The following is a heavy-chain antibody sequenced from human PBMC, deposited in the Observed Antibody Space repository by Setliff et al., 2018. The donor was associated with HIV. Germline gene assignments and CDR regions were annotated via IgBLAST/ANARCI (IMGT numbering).Heavy chain of an antibody. J-gene: IGHJ6*02. CDR1: GGSFIGSSFQ. V-gene: IGHV4-39*07. CDR2: IYYSGST. Sequence: PSETLSLTCTVSGGSFIGSSFQSTWIRQAPGKGLEWIGNIYYSGSTYYNPSLKSRVTISVDTSKNQFSLKLSSVTAADTAVYYCAREDYYYYGMDVWGQGTTVTVSS. CDR3: AREDYYYYGMDV.